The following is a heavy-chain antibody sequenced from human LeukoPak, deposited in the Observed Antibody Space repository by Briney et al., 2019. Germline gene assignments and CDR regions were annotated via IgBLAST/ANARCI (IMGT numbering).Heavy chain of an antibody. CDR1: GFTFSSYS. V-gene: IGHV3-21*04. Sequence: GGSLRLSCAASGFTFSSYSMNWVRQAPGKGLEWVSSISSSSSYIYYADSVKGRFTISRDNAKNSLYLEMNSLRAEDTAVYYCARDYYDSRGYYGMDVWGQGTTVTVSS. CDR3: ARDYYDSRGYYGMDV. CDR2: ISSSSSYI. D-gene: IGHD3-22*01. J-gene: IGHJ6*02.